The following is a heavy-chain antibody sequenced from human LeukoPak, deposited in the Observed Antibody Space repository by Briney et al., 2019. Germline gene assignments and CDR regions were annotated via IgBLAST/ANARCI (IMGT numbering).Heavy chain of an antibody. J-gene: IGHJ4*02. D-gene: IGHD1-1*01. CDR2: IIPIFGTA. CDR1: GGTFSSYA. V-gene: IGHV1-69*13. Sequence: SVKVSCKASGGTFSSYAISWVRQAPGQGLEWMGGIIPIFGTANYAQKFQGRGTITADESTSTAYMELSSLRSEDTAVYYCARGNDGPDYFAYWGQGTLVTVSS. CDR3: ARGNDGPDYFAY.